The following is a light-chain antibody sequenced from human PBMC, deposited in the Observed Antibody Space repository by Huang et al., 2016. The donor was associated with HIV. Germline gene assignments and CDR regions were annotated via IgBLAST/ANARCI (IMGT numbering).Light chain of an antibody. Sequence: EIVMTQSPATLSVSPGERATLSCRASQSVRSNLAWYQQKPGQAPRLLIYGAATSATGITARFSGRGSGTEFPLTISSLQSEDFAVYYCQQYNNWPRTFGQGTKLEIK. V-gene: IGKV3-15*01. CDR1: QSVRSN. CDR2: GAA. CDR3: QQYNNWPRT. J-gene: IGKJ2*01.